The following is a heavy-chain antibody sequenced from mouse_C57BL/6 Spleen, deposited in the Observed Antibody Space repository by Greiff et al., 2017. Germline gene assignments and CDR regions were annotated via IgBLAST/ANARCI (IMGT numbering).Heavy chain of an antibody. CDR3: ARGESDYGDFDY. CDR2: IYPGDGDT. V-gene: IGHV1-82*01. D-gene: IGHD1-1*02. Sequence: VQLQQSGPELVKPGASVKISCKASGYAFSSSWMNWVKQRPGKGLEWIGRIYPGDGDTNYNGKFKGKATLTADKSSSTAYMQLSSLTSEDSAVYFCARGESDYGDFDYWGQGTTLTVSS. CDR1: GYAFSSSW. J-gene: IGHJ2*01.